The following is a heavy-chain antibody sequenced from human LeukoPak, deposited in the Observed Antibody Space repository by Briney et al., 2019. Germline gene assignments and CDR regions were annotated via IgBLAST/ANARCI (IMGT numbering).Heavy chain of an antibody. V-gene: IGHV1-8*01. D-gene: IGHD3-10*01. CDR1: GYTFTSHD. CDR2: MNPNSGNT. CDR3: ARAAYGSGSYYKYYYYMDV. J-gene: IGHJ6*03. Sequence: ASVKVSCKASGYTFTSHDINWVRQATGQGLEWMGWMNPNSGNTGYAQKFQGRVTMTRNTSISTAYMELSSLRSEDTAVYYCARAAYGSGSYYKYYYYMDVWGKGTTVTISS.